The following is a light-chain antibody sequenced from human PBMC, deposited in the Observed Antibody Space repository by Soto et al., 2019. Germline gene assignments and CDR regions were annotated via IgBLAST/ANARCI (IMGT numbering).Light chain of an antibody. CDR2: DAF. V-gene: IGKV3-20*01. Sequence: EIVLTQSPATLSLSPGERATLSCRASQSVSTYLAWYQQKPGQAPRLLIYDAFNRATAVPDRFSGSGSGTDFTLTISRLEPEDFAVYYCQRYGRSPGLFTFGPGTKLDFK. J-gene: IGKJ3*01. CDR1: QSVSTY. CDR3: QRYGRSPGLFT.